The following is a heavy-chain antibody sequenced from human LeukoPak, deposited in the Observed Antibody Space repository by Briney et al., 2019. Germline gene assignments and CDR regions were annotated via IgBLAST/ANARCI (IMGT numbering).Heavy chain of an antibody. CDR3: SKGQRRDGQNGQFDY. CDR2: ISYAGSNE. D-gene: IGHD5-24*01. V-gene: IGHV3-30*18. Sequence: GGSLRLSCAASGFTFSDYGMHWVRQAPGKGLEWVAFISYAGSNEHYADSVKGRFTISRDNPKNTLYLQMNSLRGEDTAVYFCSKGQRRDGQNGQFDYWRQGTLVTVSS. J-gene: IGHJ4*02. CDR1: GFTFSDYG.